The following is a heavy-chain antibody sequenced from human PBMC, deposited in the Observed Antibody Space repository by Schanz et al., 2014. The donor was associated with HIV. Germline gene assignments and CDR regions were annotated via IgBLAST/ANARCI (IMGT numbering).Heavy chain of an antibody. CDR1: GFMFSTYA. CDR3: AKGPVAHFYYGMDV. Sequence: QVQLVESGGGVVQPGRSLRLSCAASGFMFSTYAMHWVRQAPGKGLEWMASIKNDGTKKYYVDSVKGRFTISRDNSKXXLFLQMNSLTAQDTAVYYSAKGPVAHFYYGMDVWGQGTTVTVSS. V-gene: IGHV3-33*06. CDR2: IKNDGTKK. J-gene: IGHJ6*02.